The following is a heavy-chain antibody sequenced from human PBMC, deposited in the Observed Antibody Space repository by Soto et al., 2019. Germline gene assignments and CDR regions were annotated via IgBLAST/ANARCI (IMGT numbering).Heavy chain of an antibody. CDR2: ISGSGDST. V-gene: IGHV3-23*01. Sequence: GSLRLSCAASGFTFSSYAMSWVRQAPGKGLEWVSAISGSGDSTYYADSVKGRFTISRDNSKNTLYLQMNSLRAEDTAVYYCAKVRVHDSSGYYYVGDFDYWGQGTLVTVSS. J-gene: IGHJ4*02. D-gene: IGHD3-22*01. CDR3: AKVRVHDSSGYYYVGDFDY. CDR1: GFTFSSYA.